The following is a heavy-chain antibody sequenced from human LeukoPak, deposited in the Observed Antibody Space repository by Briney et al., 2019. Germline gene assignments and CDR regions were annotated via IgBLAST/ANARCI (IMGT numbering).Heavy chain of an antibody. CDR2: IYYSGST. Sequence: SETLSLTCTVSGGSISSYYWSWIRQPPGKGLEWIGSIYYSGSTYYNPSLKSRVTISVDTSKNQFSLKLSSVTAADTAVYYCARQSIAAASKRFDYWGQGTLVTVSS. V-gene: IGHV4-39*01. J-gene: IGHJ4*02. CDR1: GGSISSYY. D-gene: IGHD6-25*01. CDR3: ARQSIAAASKRFDY.